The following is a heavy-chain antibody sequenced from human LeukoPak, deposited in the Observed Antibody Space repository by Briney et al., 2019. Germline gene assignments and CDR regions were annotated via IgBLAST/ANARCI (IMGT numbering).Heavy chain of an antibody. J-gene: IGHJ3*02. CDR2: TYYRSKWYN. CDR1: GDSVSSNSAA. V-gene: IGHV6-1*01. D-gene: IGHD4-23*01. Sequence: QTLSLTCAISGDSVSSNSAAWSWIRQSPSRGLEWLERTYYRSKWYNDYAVSVKSRITINPDTSKNQFSLQLNSVTPEDTAVYYCARGTLAVVTAFDIWGQGTMVTVSS. CDR3: ARGTLAVVTAFDI.